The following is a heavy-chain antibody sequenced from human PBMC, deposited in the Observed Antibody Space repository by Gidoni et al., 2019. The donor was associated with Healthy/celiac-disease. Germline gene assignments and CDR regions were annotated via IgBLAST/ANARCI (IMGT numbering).Heavy chain of an antibody. CDR3: ARGGGSSGWYPLYYYYYGMDV. CDR2: IKHSGST. D-gene: IGHD6-19*01. Sequence: QVQLQQWGAGLLKPSETLSLTCAVYGGSFSGYYWSWIRQPPGKGLEWIGEIKHSGSTNYNPSLKSRVTISVDTSKNQFSLKLSSVTAADTAVYYCARGGGSSGWYPLYYYYYGMDVWGQGTTVTVSS. V-gene: IGHV4-34*01. CDR1: GGSFSGYY. J-gene: IGHJ6*02.